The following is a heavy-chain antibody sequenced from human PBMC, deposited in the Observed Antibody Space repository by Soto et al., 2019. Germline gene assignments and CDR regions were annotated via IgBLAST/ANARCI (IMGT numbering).Heavy chain of an antibody. CDR2: ISGSGTTI. CDR3: ARDGRYKTPYDGFYT. V-gene: IGHV3-11*01. D-gene: IGHD1-26*01. CDR1: GINFSDHF. J-gene: IGHJ3*02. Sequence: QAQVVESVGGFVKPGGSLRLSCATSGINFSDHFMAWIRLSPGKGKEWIAYISGSGTTIYYADSVRGRFTISRDNANDSLYLQMNSLRAEDTAVYYCARDGRYKTPYDGFYTCCQFTMVTVSS.